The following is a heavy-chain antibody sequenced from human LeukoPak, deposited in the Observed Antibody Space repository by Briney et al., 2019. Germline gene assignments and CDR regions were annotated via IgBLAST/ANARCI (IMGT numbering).Heavy chain of an antibody. CDR2: INPSGGST. CDR3: ARGPPRHFEQWLVGDYYYYYMDV. V-gene: IGHV1-46*01. Sequence: ASVKVSCKASGYTFTSCYMHWVRQAPGQGLEWMGIINPSGGSTSYAQKFQGRVTMTRDMSTSTVYMELSSLRSEDTAVYYCARGPPRHFEQWLVGDYYYYYMDVWGKGTTVTISS. D-gene: IGHD6-19*01. J-gene: IGHJ6*03. CDR1: GYTFTSCY.